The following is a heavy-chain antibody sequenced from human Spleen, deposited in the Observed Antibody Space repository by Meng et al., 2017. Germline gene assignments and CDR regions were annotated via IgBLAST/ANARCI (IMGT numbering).Heavy chain of an antibody. D-gene: IGHD6-13*01. CDR3: ASLSTSWSGADY. CDR1: GEPFSGYY. V-gene: IGHV4-34*01. CDR2: INHSGST. J-gene: IGHJ4*02. Sequence: QVQLQQWGAGLLKPSETLSLTCAVYGEPFSGYYWNWIRRPPGKGLEWIGEINHSGSTNYQPSLQNRVTISLDTSKSQFSLRLTSVTAADTAVYYCASLSTSWSGADYWGQGTLVTVSS.